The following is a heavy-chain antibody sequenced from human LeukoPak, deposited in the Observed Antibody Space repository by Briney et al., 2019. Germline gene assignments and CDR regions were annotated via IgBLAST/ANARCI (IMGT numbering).Heavy chain of an antibody. Sequence: GGSLRLSCAASGFTFSSYAMQWVRQAPGKGLEWVAGASYEGSNKYYADSVKGRFAISRDNSNNTLSLQNSLRAEDTAVYYCTTDNIWGQGTLVTVSS. CDR1: GFTFSSYA. J-gene: IGHJ4*02. CDR3: TTDNI. CDR2: ASYEGSNK. V-gene: IGHV3-30*09.